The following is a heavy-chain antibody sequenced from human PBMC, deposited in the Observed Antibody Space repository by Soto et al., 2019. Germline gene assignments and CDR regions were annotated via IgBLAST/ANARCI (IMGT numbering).Heavy chain of an antibody. CDR3: ARDEGYYDFWSGYFSRYYYYGMDV. CDR2: ISAYNGNT. J-gene: IGHJ6*02. V-gene: IGHV1-18*01. D-gene: IGHD3-3*01. CDR1: GYTFTSYG. Sequence: ASVKVPCKASGYTFTSYGISWVRQAPGQGLEWMGWISAYNGNTNYAQKLQGRVTMTTDTSTSTAYMELRSLRSDDTAVYYCARDEGYYDFWSGYFSRYYYYGMDVWGQGTTVTVS.